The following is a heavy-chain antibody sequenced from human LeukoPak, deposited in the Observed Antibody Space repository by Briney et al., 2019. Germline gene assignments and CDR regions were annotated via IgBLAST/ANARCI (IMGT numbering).Heavy chain of an antibody. D-gene: IGHD2-2*01. Sequence: GGSLRLSXAASGFTFSSYAMSWVRQAPGKGLEWVSAISDSGGSTYYADSVKGRFTISRDNSKNTLYLQMNSLRAEDTAVYYCAKDVVVVPAATDRYAEYFQHWGQGTLVTVSS. J-gene: IGHJ1*01. V-gene: IGHV3-23*01. CDR1: GFTFSSYA. CDR3: AKDVVVVPAATDRYAEYFQH. CDR2: ISDSGGST.